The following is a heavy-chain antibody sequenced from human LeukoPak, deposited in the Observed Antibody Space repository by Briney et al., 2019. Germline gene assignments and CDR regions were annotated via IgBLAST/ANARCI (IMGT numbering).Heavy chain of an antibody. CDR2: IIPIFGTA. Sequence: GASVKVSCKASGGTFSSYAISWVRQAPGQGLEWMGGIIPIFGTANYAQKFQDRVTITADESTSTAYMELSSLRSEDTAVYYCARDGGSQVFDYWGQGTLVTVSS. CDR3: ARDGGSQVFDY. D-gene: IGHD1-26*01. CDR1: GGTFSSYA. V-gene: IGHV1-69*13. J-gene: IGHJ4*02.